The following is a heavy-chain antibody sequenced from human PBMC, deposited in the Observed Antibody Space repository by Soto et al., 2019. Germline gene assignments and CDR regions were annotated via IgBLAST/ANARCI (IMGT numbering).Heavy chain of an antibody. CDR2: IIPLFGTA. J-gene: IGHJ4*02. V-gene: IGHV1-69*01. D-gene: IGHD6-19*01. Sequence: QVQLVQSGAEVKKPGSSVKVSCKASGGTFRSYSFSWVRQAPGQGLEWMGAIIPLFGTANFAQNFQGRVPITADESTSTVYMELSTLRSEDTAIYYCARGGESEQWLAYNDYWGQGTLVTVSS. CDR1: GGTFRSYS. CDR3: ARGGESEQWLAYNDY.